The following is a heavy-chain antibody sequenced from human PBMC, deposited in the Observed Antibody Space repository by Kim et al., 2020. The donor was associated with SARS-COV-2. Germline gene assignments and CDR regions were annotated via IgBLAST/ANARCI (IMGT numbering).Heavy chain of an antibody. V-gene: IGHV4-31*02. CDR3: ARVHSVSVWYFDL. Sequence: YNPPLMSGVTISVDPSKNQFSMKLSSVPAADTAVYYCARVHSVSVWYFDLWGRGTLVTVSS. J-gene: IGHJ2*01. D-gene: IGHD2-8*01.